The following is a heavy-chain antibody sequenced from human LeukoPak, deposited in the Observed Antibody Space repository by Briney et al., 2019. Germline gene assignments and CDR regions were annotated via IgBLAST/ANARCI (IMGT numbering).Heavy chain of an antibody. CDR1: GFTFSNYA. D-gene: IGHD3-10*01. Sequence: GASLRLSCAASGFTFSNYAMSWVRQAPGKGLEWVSAITGSGGNTYYADSVKGRFTISRDNSKNTVFLQMNSLRAEDTAVYYCARVLYGSGSLYYFDYWGQGTLVTVSS. V-gene: IGHV3-23*01. CDR3: ARVLYGSGSLYYFDY. CDR2: ITGSGGNT. J-gene: IGHJ4*02.